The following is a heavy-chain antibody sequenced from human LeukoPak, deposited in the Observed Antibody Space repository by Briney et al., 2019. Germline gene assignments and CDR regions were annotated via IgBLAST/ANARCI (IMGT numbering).Heavy chain of an antibody. CDR3: ARGSGCSSTSCSVKYNWFDP. Sequence: ASVKVSCKASGYTFTSYGISWVRQAPGQGLEWMGWISAYNGNTNYAQKLQGRATMTTDTSTSTAYMELRSLRSDDTAVYYCARGSGCSSTSCSVKYNWFDPWGQGTLVTVSS. V-gene: IGHV1-18*01. J-gene: IGHJ5*02. CDR2: ISAYNGNT. CDR1: GYTFTSYG. D-gene: IGHD2-2*01.